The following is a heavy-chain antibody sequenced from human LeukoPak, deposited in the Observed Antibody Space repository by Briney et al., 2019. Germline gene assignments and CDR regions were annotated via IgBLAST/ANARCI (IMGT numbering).Heavy chain of an antibody. V-gene: IGHV1-8*01. Sequence: GASVKVSCKASGYTFTSYDINWVRQATGQGLEWMGWMNPNSGNTGYAQKFQGRVTMTRNTSISTAYMELSSLRSEDTAVYYCARVSQDYYDSSGFLYYYGMDVWGQGTTVTVSS. CDR1: GYTFTSYD. D-gene: IGHD3-22*01. CDR2: MNPNSGNT. CDR3: ARVSQDYYDSSGFLYYYGMDV. J-gene: IGHJ6*02.